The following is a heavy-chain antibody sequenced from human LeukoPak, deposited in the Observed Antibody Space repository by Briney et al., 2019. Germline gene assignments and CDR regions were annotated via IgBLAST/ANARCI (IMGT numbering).Heavy chain of an antibody. D-gene: IGHD3-10*01. CDR1: GGTFSSYA. CDR3: ARDLRMVRGVGGY. Sequence: ASVKVSCKASGGTFSSYAISWVRQAPGQGLEWMGRIIPILGIANYAQKFQGRVTITADKSTSTAYMELSSLRSEDTAVYYSARDLRMVRGVGGYWGQGTLVTVSS. CDR2: IIPILGIA. V-gene: IGHV1-69*04. J-gene: IGHJ4*02.